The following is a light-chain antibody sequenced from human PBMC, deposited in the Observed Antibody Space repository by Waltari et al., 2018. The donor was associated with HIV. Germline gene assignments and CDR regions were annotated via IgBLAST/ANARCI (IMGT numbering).Light chain of an antibody. J-gene: IGKJ2*01. CDR1: QNIHNY. CDR3: QQRSIWPPYT. Sequence: EIVLTQSPPTLSLSPGETATLSCRASQNIHNYLAWYQQKPGQPPRLVIYDTSNRATGIPTRFGGSGSGTHFTLTITSLGPEDFAVYYCQQRSIWPPYTFGQGTRLEIK. CDR2: DTS. V-gene: IGKV3-11*01.